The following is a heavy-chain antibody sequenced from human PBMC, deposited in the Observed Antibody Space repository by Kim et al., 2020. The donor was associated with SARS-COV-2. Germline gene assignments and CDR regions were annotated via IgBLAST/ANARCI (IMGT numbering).Heavy chain of an antibody. CDR1: GFTFSSYS. J-gene: IGHJ4*02. CDR2: ISSSTSYI. V-gene: IGHV3-21*01. Sequence: GGSLRLSCAASGFTFSSYSMNWVRQAPGKGLEWVSSISSSTSYIYYADSVKGRFTISRDNAKNSLYLQMNSLRAEDTAVYYCARAGWGWGDYWGQGTLVTVSS. D-gene: IGHD7-27*01. CDR3: ARAGWGWGDY.